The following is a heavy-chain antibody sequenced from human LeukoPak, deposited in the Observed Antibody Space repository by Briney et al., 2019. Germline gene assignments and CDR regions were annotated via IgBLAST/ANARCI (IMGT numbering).Heavy chain of an antibody. CDR2: ISGSGGST. V-gene: IGHV3-23*01. J-gene: IGHJ4*02. D-gene: IGHD3-10*01. CDR1: GFTFNSYA. Sequence: GGSLRLSCAASGFTFNSYAMSWVRQAPGGGLEWVSAISGSGGSTYYADSVKGRFTISRDNSKNTLYLQMNSLRAEDTALYYCAKASEYYGSRSYPIGGFYWGQGTLVTVSS. CDR3: AKASEYYGSRSYPIGGFY.